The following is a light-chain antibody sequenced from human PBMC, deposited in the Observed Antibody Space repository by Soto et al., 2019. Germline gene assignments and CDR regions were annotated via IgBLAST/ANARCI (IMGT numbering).Light chain of an antibody. CDR1: QYINNY. V-gene: IGKV1-39*01. Sequence: DIQMTQSPSSLSTSVGDRVTLTCRASQYINNYLNWYQQKPGKAPKLLIFAAYNLQSGVPSRFSGSGSGTDLTLTISSLQPEDFATYYCQQSYSTPPYTFGQGTKLDMK. CDR3: QQSYSTPPYT. CDR2: AAY. J-gene: IGKJ2*01.